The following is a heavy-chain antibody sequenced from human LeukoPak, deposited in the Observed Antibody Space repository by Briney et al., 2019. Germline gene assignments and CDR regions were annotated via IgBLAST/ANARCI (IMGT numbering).Heavy chain of an antibody. V-gene: IGHV3-7*04. CDR3: TRVGYIDEGIDY. Sequence: GTLSLTCDVSGGSISSTYWWTWVRQAPGKGLEWVANIKQDGSKKSYVDSVKGRFTISRDNAKNSLYLQMNSLRAEDTAIYYCTRVGYIDEGIDYWGQGTLVTVSS. CDR1: GGSISSTYW. CDR2: IKQDGSKK. D-gene: IGHD5-24*01. J-gene: IGHJ4*02.